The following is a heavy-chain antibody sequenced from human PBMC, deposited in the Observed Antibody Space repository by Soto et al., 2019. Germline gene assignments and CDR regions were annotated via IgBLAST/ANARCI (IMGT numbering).Heavy chain of an antibody. J-gene: IGHJ4*02. V-gene: IGHV2-5*02. CDR2: IYWDDDK. D-gene: IGHD5-12*01. CDR3: AHVYGGYDNFDY. CDR1: GFSLSTSGVG. Sequence: QITLKESGPTLVKPTQTLTLTCTFSGFSLSTSGVGVGWIRQPPGKALEWLALIYWDDDKRYSPSLKSRLTITKDTSKNQVVLTMTNMDPVDTATYYCAHVYGGYDNFDYWAREPWSPSPQ.